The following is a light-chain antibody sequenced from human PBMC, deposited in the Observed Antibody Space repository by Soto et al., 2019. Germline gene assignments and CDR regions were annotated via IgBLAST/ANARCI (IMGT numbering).Light chain of an antibody. Sequence: QSVLTQPPSVSGAPGRRVTISCTGSSSNIGATYDVQWYQQLPGTAPKLLIYGNSNRPSGVPDRFSGSKSGTSASLAITGLQADDEADYYCRSYDSSLSAHYVFGTGTKVTVL. CDR1: SSNIGATYD. J-gene: IGLJ1*01. CDR2: GNS. CDR3: RSYDSSLSAHYV. V-gene: IGLV1-40*01.